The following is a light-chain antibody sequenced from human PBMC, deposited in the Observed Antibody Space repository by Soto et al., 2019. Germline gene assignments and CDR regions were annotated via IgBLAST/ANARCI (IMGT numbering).Light chain of an antibody. CDR3: QQYGSSGT. J-gene: IGKJ1*01. V-gene: IGKV3-20*01. CDR2: XAS. Sequence: IVMTQSPATLSVSPGERATLSCRASQRFXSNFAWYQHKPGQAPRTLIYXASNRATGIPDRFSGSGSGTDFTLTISRLEPEDVAVYYCQQYGSSGTFGQGTKVDIK. CDR1: QRFXSN.